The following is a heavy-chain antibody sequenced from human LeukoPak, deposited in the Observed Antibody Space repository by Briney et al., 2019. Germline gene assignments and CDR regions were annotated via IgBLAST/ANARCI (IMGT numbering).Heavy chain of an antibody. CDR2: ISSNGGST. J-gene: IGHJ4*02. V-gene: IGHV3-64*01. Sequence: PGGSLRLSCAASGFTFSSYAVHWVRQAPGKGLEYVSAISSNGGSTYYANSVKGRFTISRDNSKNTLYLQMGSLRAEDMAVYYCAREPSYIAAAGLYDYWGQGTLVTVSS. CDR3: AREPSYIAAAGLYDY. D-gene: IGHD6-13*01. CDR1: GFTFSSYA.